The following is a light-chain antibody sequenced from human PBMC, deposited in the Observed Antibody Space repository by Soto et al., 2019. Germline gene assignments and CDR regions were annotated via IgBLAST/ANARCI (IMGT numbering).Light chain of an antibody. Sequence: QSVLTQPPSASGTPGQRVAISCSGSSSNIGTNTVNWYQQLPGSTPQLLIYNTNQRPSGVPGRFSGSKSGASASLAISGLQSEDEADYYCSAWHGSLNVVLFGGGTKLTVL. J-gene: IGLJ2*01. CDR2: NTN. CDR3: SAWHGSLNVVL. CDR1: SSNIGTNT. V-gene: IGLV1-44*01.